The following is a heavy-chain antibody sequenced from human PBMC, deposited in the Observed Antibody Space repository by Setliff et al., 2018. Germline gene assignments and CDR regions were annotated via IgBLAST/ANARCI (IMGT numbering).Heavy chain of an antibody. D-gene: IGHD6-6*01. Sequence: GASVKVSCKASGGTFSNYAISWVRQAPGQGLEWMGGIIPILGKTNYAQKFRGRVTITADESTSTAYMELSSLRSEDAAVYYCAREGVDSRSSTDYRYYMDVWGKGTTVTVSS. CDR3: AREGVDSRSSTDYRYYMDV. J-gene: IGHJ6*03. V-gene: IGHV1-69*10. CDR2: IIPILGKT. CDR1: GGTFSNYA.